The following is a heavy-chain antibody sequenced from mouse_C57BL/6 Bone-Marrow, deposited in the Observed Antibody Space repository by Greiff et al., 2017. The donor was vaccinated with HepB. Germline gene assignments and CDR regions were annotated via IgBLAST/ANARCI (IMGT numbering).Heavy chain of an antibody. CDR3: ARGGFLFAY. CDR1: GYTFTDYY. Sequence: DVQLQESGPVLVKPGASVKMSCKASGYTFTDYYMNWVKQSHGKSLEWIGVINPYNGGTSYNQKFKGKATLTVDKSSSTAYMELNSLTSEDSAVYYCARGGFLFAYWGQGTLVTVSA. J-gene: IGHJ3*01. V-gene: IGHV1-19*01. CDR2: INPYNGGT.